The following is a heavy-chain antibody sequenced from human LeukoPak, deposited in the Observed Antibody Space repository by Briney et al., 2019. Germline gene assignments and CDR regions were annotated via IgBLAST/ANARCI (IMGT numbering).Heavy chain of an antibody. Sequence: AGSLRLSCTTSGLRFSGYGFHWVRQPPRKGLQWVSFIQFDGSKKYYGDSVRGRFTISRENSRNTVFLQMSSLRPEDTAIYYCAKELMYDGSGSELDSWGQGTLVTVSS. V-gene: IGHV3-30*02. J-gene: IGHJ4*02. CDR1: GLRFSGYG. CDR2: IQFDGSKK. CDR3: AKELMYDGSGSELDS. D-gene: IGHD3-10*01.